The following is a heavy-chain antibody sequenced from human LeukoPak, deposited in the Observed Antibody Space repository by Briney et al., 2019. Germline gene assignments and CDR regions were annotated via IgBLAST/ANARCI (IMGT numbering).Heavy chain of an antibody. V-gene: IGHV3-48*01. CDR3: AKDPRVTITVTFYFEY. D-gene: IGHD4-17*01. J-gene: IGHJ4*02. Sequence: PGGSLRLSCAASGFTFSSYSMSWVRQAPGKGLEWVSYISSSSSTIYYADSVKGRFTISRDNSKNTLYLQMNSLGAEDTAVYYCAKDPRVTITVTFYFEYWGQGTLVTVSS. CDR1: GFTFSSYS. CDR2: ISSSSSTI.